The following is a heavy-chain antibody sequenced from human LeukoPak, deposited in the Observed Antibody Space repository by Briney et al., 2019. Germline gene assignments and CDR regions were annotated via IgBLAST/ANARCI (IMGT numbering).Heavy chain of an antibody. J-gene: IGHJ3*02. CDR2: ISYNGSNK. Sequence: GGSLRLSCAASGFTFSSYAMHWVRQAPGKGLEWVAVISYNGSNKYYADSVKGRFTISRDNSKNTLYLQMNSLRAEDTAVYYCAKDSYRELSLDAFDIWGQGTMVTVSS. CDR3: AKDSYRELSLDAFDI. V-gene: IGHV3-30-3*01. CDR1: GFTFSSYA. D-gene: IGHD3-16*02.